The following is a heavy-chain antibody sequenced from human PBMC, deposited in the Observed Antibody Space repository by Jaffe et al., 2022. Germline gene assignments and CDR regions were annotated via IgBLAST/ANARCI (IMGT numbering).Heavy chain of an antibody. J-gene: IGHJ6*03. Sequence: EVQLLESGGGLVQPGGSLRLSCAASGFTFSSYAMSWVRQAPGKGLEWVSAISGSGGSTYYADSVKGRFTISRDNSKNTLYLQMNSLRAEDTAVYYCAKDRAYSYGYAYYYYYMDVWGKGTTVTVSS. D-gene: IGHD5-18*01. V-gene: IGHV3-23*01. CDR1: GFTFSSYA. CDR2: ISGSGGST. CDR3: AKDRAYSYGYAYYYYYMDV.